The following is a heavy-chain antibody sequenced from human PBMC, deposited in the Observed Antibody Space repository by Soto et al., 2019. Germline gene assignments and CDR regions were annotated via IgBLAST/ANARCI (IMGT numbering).Heavy chain of an antibody. CDR3: ARENL. CDR1: GFTFSSYA. Sequence: PRGSLRLSCAASGFTFSSYAMHWVRQAPGKGLEWVAVISYDGSNKYYADSVKGRFTISRDNSKNTLYLQMNSLRAEDTAVYYCARENLWGQGTLVTVSS. V-gene: IGHV3-30-3*01. J-gene: IGHJ5*02. CDR2: ISYDGSNK.